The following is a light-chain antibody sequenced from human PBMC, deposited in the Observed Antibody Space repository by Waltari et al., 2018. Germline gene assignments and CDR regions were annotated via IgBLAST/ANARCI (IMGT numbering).Light chain of an antibody. CDR2: RSS. CDR3: AAWDNSLSAWV. Sequence: QSVLTQPPSASGTPGQRVTISCFGSNSNLGSNPVYWYQHPPGTAPKVLVDRSSQRPAGVRDRVSGSKAGTSASLAMSGLRSDDEADYYCAAWDNSLSAWVFGGGTKLTVL. V-gene: IGLV1-47*01. J-gene: IGLJ3*02. CDR1: NSNLGSNP.